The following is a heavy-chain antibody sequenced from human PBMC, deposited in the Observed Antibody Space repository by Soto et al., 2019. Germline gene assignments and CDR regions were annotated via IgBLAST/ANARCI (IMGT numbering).Heavy chain of an antibody. CDR3: AKGYYDSMGTDWFDP. J-gene: IGHJ5*02. CDR1: GFTFSSYA. D-gene: IGHD3-22*01. CDR2: ISGSGGST. V-gene: IGHV3-23*01. Sequence: EVQLLESGGGLVQPGGSLRLSCAASGFTFSSYAMSWVRQAPGKGLEWVSAISGSGGSTYYADSVKGRFTISRDNSKNPLYLQMNSLRAEDTAVYYCAKGYYDSMGTDWFDPWGQGTLVTVSS.